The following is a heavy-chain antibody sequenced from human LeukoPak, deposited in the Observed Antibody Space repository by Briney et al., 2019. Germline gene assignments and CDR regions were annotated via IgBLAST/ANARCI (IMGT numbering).Heavy chain of an antibody. CDR1: GYTFTGHH. CDR3: AREDEGSPFATLDY. CDR2: MNPNSGDT. J-gene: IGHJ4*02. Sequence: EASVTVSCKASGYTFTGHHMNWVRQAPGQGLEWMGWMNPNSGDTHYAQKFQGRVTMTKDTSISTAYMELSRLRSDDTAVYYCAREDEGSPFATLDYWGQGTLVTVSS. D-gene: IGHD1-26*01. V-gene: IGHV1-2*02.